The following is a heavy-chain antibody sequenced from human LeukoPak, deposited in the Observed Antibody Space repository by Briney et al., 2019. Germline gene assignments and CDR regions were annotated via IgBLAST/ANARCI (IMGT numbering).Heavy chain of an antibody. J-gene: IGHJ4*02. D-gene: IGHD3-16*02. CDR2: ISYDGSNK. CDR3: SKGYYYGWGSYPLFDY. CDR1: GFTFSSYG. Sequence: GGSLRLSCAASGFTFSSYGMHWVRQAPGKGLEWVAVISYDGSNKYYADSVKGRFTISRDNSKNTLYLQMNSLRAEDTAVYYRSKGYYYGWGSYPLFDYWGQGTLVTVSS. V-gene: IGHV3-30*18.